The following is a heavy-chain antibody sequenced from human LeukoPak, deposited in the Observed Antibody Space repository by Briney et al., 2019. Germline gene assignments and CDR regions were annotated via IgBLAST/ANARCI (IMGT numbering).Heavy chain of an antibody. D-gene: IGHD2-2*01. CDR1: GFTFSSYA. CDR2: ISYDGSNK. V-gene: IGHV3-30-3*01. CDR3: ARDDRGYGTSSPDY. Sequence: PGRSLRLSCAASGFTFSSYAMHWVRQAPGKGLEWVAVISYDGSNKYYADSVKGRFTISRDNSKNTLYLQMNSLRAEDTAVYYCARDDRGYGTSSPDYWGQGTLVTVSS. J-gene: IGHJ4*02.